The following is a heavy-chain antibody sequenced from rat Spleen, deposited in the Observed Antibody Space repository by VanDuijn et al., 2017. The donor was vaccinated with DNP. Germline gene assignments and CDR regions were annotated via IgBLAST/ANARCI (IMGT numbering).Heavy chain of an antibody. V-gene: IGHV5-31*01. D-gene: IGHD1-4*01. J-gene: IGHJ4*01. CDR3: ARRLTGYNYVMDA. CDR2: ISGYGGST. CDR1: GFTFKNYW. Sequence: EVQLVESGGDLVQPGRSLKLSCVASGFTFKNYWMTWIRQVPGKGLEWIASISGYGGSTYYQDSVKGRFTMSRDNAENTTYLQMNSLRSEDTATYYCARRLTGYNYVMDAWGQGTSVTVSS.